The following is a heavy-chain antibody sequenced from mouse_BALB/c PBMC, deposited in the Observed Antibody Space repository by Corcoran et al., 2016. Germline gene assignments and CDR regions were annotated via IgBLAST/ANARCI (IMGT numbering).Heavy chain of an antibody. Sequence: EVQLQQSGPELVKPGASVKMSCNASGYTITSYVMHWVKQRPGQGIEWIGYINPYNDGTKYNEKFKGNATLTSDNSSSTAYMELISLTSEDSAVYYGACLHGYLDVVCSGTTATVSS. J-gene: IGHJ1*01. D-gene: IGHD6-1*01. CDR1: GYTITSYV. V-gene: IGHV1S136*01. CDR3: ACLHGYLDV. CDR2: INPYNDGT.